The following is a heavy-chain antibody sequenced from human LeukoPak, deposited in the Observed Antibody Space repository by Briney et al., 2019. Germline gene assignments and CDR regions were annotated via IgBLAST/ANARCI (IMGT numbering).Heavy chain of an antibody. CDR2: INSDGTT. V-gene: IGHV3-74*01. CDR1: GFTFSRNW. J-gene: IGHJ4*02. Sequence: GGSLRLSCAASGFTFSRNWMHWVRQAPGKGLVWVSRINSDGTTNYADSVKGRITISRDNAKNTLYLQMNSLRAEDTAVYYCAREEATTVANDYWGQGTLVTVSS. CDR3: AREEATTVANDY. D-gene: IGHD4-17*01.